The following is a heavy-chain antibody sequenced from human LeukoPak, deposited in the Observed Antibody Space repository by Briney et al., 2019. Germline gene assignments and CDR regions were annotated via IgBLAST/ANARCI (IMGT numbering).Heavy chain of an antibody. CDR1: GFTFSDSA. Sequence: GGSLRLSCAASGFTFSDSAMTWVRQAPGKGLEWVSGLSGSGGSTYYADYVKGRFIISRDNSKNTLYLQMNSLRAEDTAVYYCARVGYSGYDYDYWGQGTLVTVSS. D-gene: IGHD5-12*01. CDR2: LSGSGGST. V-gene: IGHV3-23*01. CDR3: ARVGYSGYDYDY. J-gene: IGHJ4*02.